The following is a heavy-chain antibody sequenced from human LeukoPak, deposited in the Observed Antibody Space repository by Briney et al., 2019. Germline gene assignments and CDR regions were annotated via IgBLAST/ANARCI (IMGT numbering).Heavy chain of an antibody. V-gene: IGHV4-30-4*07. CDR3: VRGVGGEYFYFDR. D-gene: IGHD1-26*01. CDR2: IYHSGAA. Sequence: TSETLSLTCGVSGDSISSDGHSWSWIRQPPGKGLEWVGYIYHSGAAYHNPSLKSRLALSVDTSNNQLSLRLRSVTAADTAVYYCVRGVGGEYFYFDRWGQGALVTVSA. CDR1: GDSISSDGHS. J-gene: IGHJ4*02.